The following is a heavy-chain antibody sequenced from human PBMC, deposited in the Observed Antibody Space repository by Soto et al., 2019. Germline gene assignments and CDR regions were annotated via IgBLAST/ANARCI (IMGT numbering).Heavy chain of an antibody. Sequence: SETLSLTCTVSGGSISSYYWSWIRQPAGKGLEWIGRIYTSGSTNYNPSLKSRVTMSVDTSKNQFPLKLSSVTAADTAVYYCARDNYDSSDFYYYGMDVWGQGTTVTVSS. CDR3: ARDNYDSSDFYYYGMDV. V-gene: IGHV4-4*07. CDR2: IYTSGST. J-gene: IGHJ6*02. CDR1: GGSISSYY. D-gene: IGHD3-22*01.